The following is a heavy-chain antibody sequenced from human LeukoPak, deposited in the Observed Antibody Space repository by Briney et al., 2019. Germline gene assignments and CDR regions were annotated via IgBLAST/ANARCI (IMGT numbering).Heavy chain of an antibody. Sequence: GGSLRLSCAASGFTFSSYAMSWVRQAPGKGLEWVSAISGSGGSTYYADSVKGRFTISRDNAKNSLSLQMDSLRVEDTAVYFCARGIYWGAWGQGTRVTVSS. V-gene: IGHV3-23*01. J-gene: IGHJ5*02. CDR1: GFTFSSYA. CDR2: ISGSGGST. D-gene: IGHD3-16*01. CDR3: ARGIYWGA.